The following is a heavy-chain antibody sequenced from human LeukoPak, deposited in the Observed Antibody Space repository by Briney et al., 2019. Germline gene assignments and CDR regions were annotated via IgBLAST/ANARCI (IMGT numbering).Heavy chain of an antibody. J-gene: IGHJ4*02. CDR1: GFTFSSYA. V-gene: IGHV3-23*01. CDR2: ISGSGGST. Sequence: PGGSLRLSCAASGFTFSSYAMSWVHQAPGKGLEWVSAISGSGGSTYYADSVKGRFTISRDNSKNTLYLQMNSLRAEDTAVYYCASSLYGGNPGYFDYWGQGTLVTVSS. CDR3: ASSLYGGNPGYFDY. D-gene: IGHD4-23*01.